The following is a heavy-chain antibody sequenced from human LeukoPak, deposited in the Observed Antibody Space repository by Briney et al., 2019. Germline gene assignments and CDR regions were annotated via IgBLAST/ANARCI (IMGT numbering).Heavy chain of an antibody. CDR1: GFAFSSFT. CDR2: INGGGNTT. D-gene: IGHD6-19*01. CDR3: TKELHVAVAVADYYYFYMDV. J-gene: IGHJ6*03. V-gene: IGHV3-23*01. Sequence: GGSLRVSCAASGFAFSSFTVGGVRQSPGKGLEWLSTINGGGNTTFYSDSVKGRFTISRDNSKNTLYLHMDSLRPDDTATYYCTKELHVAVAVADYYYFYMDVLGRGTAVTVSS.